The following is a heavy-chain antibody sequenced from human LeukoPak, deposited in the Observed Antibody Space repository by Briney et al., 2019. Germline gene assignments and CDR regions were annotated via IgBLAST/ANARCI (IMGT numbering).Heavy chain of an antibody. CDR1: GFPFSSHA. V-gene: IGHV3-23*01. CDR3: AKDISHLYGSGSSLDY. CDR2: ISGNGGGGST. D-gene: IGHD3-10*01. Sequence: GGSLRLSCAGSGFPFSSHAMSWVRQAPGKGLEWVSAISGNGGGGSTYYADSVKGRFTISRDNAKNSLYLQMNSLRAEDTALYYCAKDISHLYGSGSSLDYWGQGTLVTVSS. J-gene: IGHJ4*02.